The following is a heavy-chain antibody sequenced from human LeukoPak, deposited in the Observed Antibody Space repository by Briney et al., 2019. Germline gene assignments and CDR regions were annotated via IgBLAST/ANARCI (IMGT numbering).Heavy chain of an antibody. J-gene: IGHJ4*02. V-gene: IGHV1-18*01. Sequence: ASVKVSCKASRYTFSSYGFSWVRQAPGQGLEWMGWINAYNGNTNYAQNLQGRVTMTTDTSTSTAYMELRSLRSDDTAVYYCARRQGTTLNFDYWGQGTLVTVSS. D-gene: IGHD1-1*01. CDR2: INAYNGNT. CDR1: RYTFSSYG. CDR3: ARRQGTTLNFDY.